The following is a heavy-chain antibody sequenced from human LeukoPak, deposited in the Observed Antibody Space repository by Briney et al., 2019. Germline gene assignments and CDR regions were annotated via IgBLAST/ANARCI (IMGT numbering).Heavy chain of an antibody. V-gene: IGHV3-48*04. CDR1: GFTFSSYS. D-gene: IGHD6-13*01. CDR3: ARGDSSSWYRYVDH. J-gene: IGHJ4*02. CDR2: ISRSSSTI. Sequence: PGGSLRLSCAASGFTFSSYSMNWVRQAPGKGLGWVSYISRSSSTIYNADSVKGRFTISRDNAKNSLYLQMNSLRAEDTAVYYCARGDSSSWYRYVDHWGQGTLVTVSS.